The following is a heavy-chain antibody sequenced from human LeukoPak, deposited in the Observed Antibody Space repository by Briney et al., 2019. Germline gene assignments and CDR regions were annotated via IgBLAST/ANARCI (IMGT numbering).Heavy chain of an antibody. CDR2: INSGGNRT. CDR1: RFAFSNYW. CDR3: ARGGDCGGTTCYDDGFDI. J-gene: IGHJ3*02. Sequence: GGSLRLSCVASRFAFSNYWMHWVRQAPGKGQVWVSRINSGGNRTNYADSVKGRFAISRDNAKNTMYLQMNSLRVEDTAVYYCARGGDCGGTTCYDDGFDIWGQGTMVTVSS. V-gene: IGHV3-74*01. D-gene: IGHD2-2*01.